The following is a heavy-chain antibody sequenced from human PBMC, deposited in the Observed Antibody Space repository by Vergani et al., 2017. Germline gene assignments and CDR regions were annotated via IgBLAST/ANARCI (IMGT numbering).Heavy chain of an antibody. CDR1: GFTFSSYA. CDR3: AKCPLSSSLSYYGMDV. J-gene: IGHJ6*02. V-gene: IGHV3-23*04. D-gene: IGHD6-13*01. CDR2: ISGSGGST. Sequence: VQLVESGGGLVKPGGSLRLSCAASGFTFSSYAMSWVRQAPGKGLEWVSAISGSGGSTYYADSVKGRFTLSRDNSKNTLYLQMNSLRAEDTAVYYCAKCPLSSSLSYYGMDVWGQGTTVTVSS.